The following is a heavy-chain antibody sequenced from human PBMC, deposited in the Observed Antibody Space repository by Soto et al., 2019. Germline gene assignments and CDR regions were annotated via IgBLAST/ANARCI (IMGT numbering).Heavy chain of an antibody. CDR1: GASLTTYY. CDR2: VYYSGST. V-gene: IGHV4-59*01. Sequence: SETLSLTCTVSGASLTTYYWSWIRQPPEKGLEWIGYVYYSGSTNYHPSLKSRVTITIDRSNNQFSLRLSSLTAADTAVYYCARGGPTIFGVVFDFWGQGTPVTVSS. J-gene: IGHJ4*02. CDR3: ARGGPTIFGVVFDF. D-gene: IGHD3-3*01.